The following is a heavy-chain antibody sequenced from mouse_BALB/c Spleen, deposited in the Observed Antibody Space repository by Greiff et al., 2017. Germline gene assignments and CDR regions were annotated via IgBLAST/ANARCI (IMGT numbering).Heavy chain of an antibody. CDR2: ISSGGSYT. V-gene: IGHV5-9-4*01. CDR1: GFTFSSYA. Sequence: EVKLMESGGGLVKPGGSLKLSCAASGFTFSSYAMSWVRQSPEKRLEWVAEISSGGSYTYYPDTVTGRFTISRDNAKNTLYLEMSSLRSEDTAMYYCARYDYDDGAWFAYWGQGTLVTVSA. CDR3: ARYDYDDGAWFAY. J-gene: IGHJ3*01. D-gene: IGHD2-4*01.